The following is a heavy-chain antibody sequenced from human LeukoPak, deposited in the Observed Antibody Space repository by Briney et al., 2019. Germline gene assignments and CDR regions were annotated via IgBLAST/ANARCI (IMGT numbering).Heavy chain of an antibody. CDR2: INPHSGGT. CDR1: GYTLTDYH. Sequence: ASVKVSCKASGYTLTDYHMHWVRQAPGQGLEWMGWINPHSGGTNYEQRFQGRVTMTRDTSFSTAYMELSRLRSDDTAVYYCARAHHDYDFWSGYYTWGQGTLVTVSS. J-gene: IGHJ5*02. D-gene: IGHD3-3*01. V-gene: IGHV1-2*02. CDR3: ARAHHDYDFWSGYYT.